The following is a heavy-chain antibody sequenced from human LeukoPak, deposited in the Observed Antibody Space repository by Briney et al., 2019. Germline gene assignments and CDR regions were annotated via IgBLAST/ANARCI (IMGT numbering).Heavy chain of an antibody. Sequence: SQTLSLTCAISGDIVSSNSAAWNWIRQSPSRGLEWLGRTYYRSKWYNDYAVSVKSRITINPDTSKNQFSLQLNSVTPEDTAVYYCVRGKWALLPHYWCFDLWGRGTLVTVSS. D-gene: IGHD1-26*01. CDR1: GDIVSSNSAA. V-gene: IGHV6-1*01. J-gene: IGHJ2*01. CDR2: TYYRSKWYN. CDR3: VRGKWALLPHYWCFDL.